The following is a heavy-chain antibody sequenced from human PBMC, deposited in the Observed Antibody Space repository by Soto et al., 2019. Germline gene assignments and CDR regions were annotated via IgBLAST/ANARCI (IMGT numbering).Heavy chain of an antibody. CDR1: GGSISNYY. CDR3: ARDGYDGSGSPFPAY. J-gene: IGHJ4*02. D-gene: IGHD3-10*01. Sequence: SETLSLTCTVSGGSISNYYWSWIRQPAGRGLEWIGYVYYLGSTDYNPSLKSRVMISVDTSKRQFSLKLSSVTVADTAIYYCARDGYDGSGSPFPAYWGPGIQVTVSS. CDR2: VYYLGST. V-gene: IGHV4-59*01.